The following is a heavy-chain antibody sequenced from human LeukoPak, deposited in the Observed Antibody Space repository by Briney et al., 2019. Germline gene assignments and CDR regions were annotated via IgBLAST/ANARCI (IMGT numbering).Heavy chain of an antibody. V-gene: IGHV5-51*01. CDR1: GYKFTNYW. CDR3: ARLLAALYYINF. Sequence: GESLKISCKGSGYKFTNYWIAWVRQMPGQGLEWLGIIYPRDSDTRYSPSFQGQVSISVDTSIDTAYLQWSSVKASDTAMYYCARLLAALYYINFWGQGTLVTVSS. D-gene: IGHD6-25*01. CDR2: IYPRDSDT. J-gene: IGHJ4*02.